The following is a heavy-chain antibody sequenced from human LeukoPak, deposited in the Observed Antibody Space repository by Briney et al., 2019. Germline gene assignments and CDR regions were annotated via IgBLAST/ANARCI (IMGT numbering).Heavy chain of an antibody. Sequence: SETLSLTCTVSGGSISSGGYSWSWVRQHPGKGLEWIGNIYYSGSTNYNPSLKSRVTISLDTSKNQLSLKLSSVTAADTAVYYCARGGGSYLDYWGQGTLVTVSS. CDR3: ARGGGSYLDY. V-gene: IGHV4-31*03. D-gene: IGHD1-26*01. CDR2: IYYSGST. CDR1: GGSISSGGYS. J-gene: IGHJ4*02.